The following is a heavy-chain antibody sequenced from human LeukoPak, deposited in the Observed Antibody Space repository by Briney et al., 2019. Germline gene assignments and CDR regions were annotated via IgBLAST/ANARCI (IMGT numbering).Heavy chain of an antibody. CDR2: IVVGSGNT. D-gene: IGHD2-2*01. V-gene: IGHV1-58*01. CDR3: AAGKDIVVVPAFDY. J-gene: IGHJ4*02. CDR1: GFTFTSSA. Sequence: GTSVKVYCKASGFTFTSSAVQWVRQARGQRLEWIGWIVVGSGNTNYAQKFQERVTITRDMSTSTAYMELSSLRSEDTAVYYCAAGKDIVVVPAFDYWGQGTLVTVSS.